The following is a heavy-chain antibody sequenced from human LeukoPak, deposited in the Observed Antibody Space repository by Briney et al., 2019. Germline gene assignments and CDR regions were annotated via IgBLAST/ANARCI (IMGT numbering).Heavy chain of an antibody. Sequence: SETLSLTCTVSGGSISSYYWSWIRQPPGKGLEWIGYIYYSGSTNYNPSLKSRVTISVDTSKNQFSLKLSSVTAADTAVYYCARLYRATDAFDIWGQGTMVTVSS. D-gene: IGHD1-26*01. CDR1: GGSISSYY. J-gene: IGHJ3*02. V-gene: IGHV4-59*08. CDR3: ARLYRATDAFDI. CDR2: IYYSGST.